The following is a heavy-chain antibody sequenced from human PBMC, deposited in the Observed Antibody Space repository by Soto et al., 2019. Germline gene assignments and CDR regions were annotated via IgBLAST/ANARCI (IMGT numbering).Heavy chain of an antibody. CDR3: ARVPLYVWGSYRFNDAFDI. J-gene: IGHJ3*02. D-gene: IGHD3-16*02. V-gene: IGHV4-30-4*01. CDR1: GGSISSGDYY. CDR2: IYYSGST. Sequence: PSETLSLTCTVSGGSISSGDYYWSWIRQPPGKGLEWIGYIYYSGSTYYNPSLKSRVTTSVDTSKNQFSLKLSSVTAADTAVYYCARVPLYVWGSYRFNDAFDIWGQGTMVTVSS.